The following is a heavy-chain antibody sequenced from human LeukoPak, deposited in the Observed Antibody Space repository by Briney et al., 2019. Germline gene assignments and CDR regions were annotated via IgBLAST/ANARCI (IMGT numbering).Heavy chain of an antibody. Sequence: ASVKVSCKASGYTLTSYGISWVRQAPGQELEWMGWISAYNGNTNYAQKLQGRVTMTTDTSTSTAYMELRSLRSDDTAVYYCARDVGYGSGSYYNPYNWFDPWGQGTLVTVSS. CDR1: GYTLTSYG. CDR3: ARDVGYGSGSYYNPYNWFDP. J-gene: IGHJ5*02. CDR2: ISAYNGNT. V-gene: IGHV1-18*01. D-gene: IGHD3-10*01.